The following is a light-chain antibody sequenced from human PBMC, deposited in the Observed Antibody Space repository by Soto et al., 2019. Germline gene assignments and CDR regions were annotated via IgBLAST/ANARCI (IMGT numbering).Light chain of an antibody. CDR2: HAS. J-gene: IGKJ4*01. CDR1: QSVYST. V-gene: IGKV3-15*01. CDR3: QQYNKWQLT. Sequence: EIVMTQSPATLSVSPGERATLSCRASQSVYSTLAWYQQKPGQAPSLLIYHASTRATGIPARFSGSGSGTEFTLTISSLQSEDVAVYYCQQYNKWQLTFGGGTKLEIK.